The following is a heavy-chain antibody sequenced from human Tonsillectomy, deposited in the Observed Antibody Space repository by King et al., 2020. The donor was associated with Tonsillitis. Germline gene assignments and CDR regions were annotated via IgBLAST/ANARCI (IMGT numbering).Heavy chain of an antibody. J-gene: IGHJ4*02. D-gene: IGHD5-18*01. CDR1: GYIFSKFC. CDR2: VSGYNGDT. Sequence: QLVQSGPEVKKPGASVRVSCKASGYIFSKFCITWVRQAPGQGLEWVGWVSGYNGDTKYAQSFQGRVTMTTDTSTTTAYMDLSSLRTDDTAVYYCAKDKPTAMVALDYWGQGTLVTVSS. V-gene: IGHV1-18*01. CDR3: AKDKPTAMVALDY.